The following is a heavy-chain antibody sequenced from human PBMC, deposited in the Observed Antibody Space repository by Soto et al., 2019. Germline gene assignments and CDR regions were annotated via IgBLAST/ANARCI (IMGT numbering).Heavy chain of an antibody. J-gene: IGHJ4*02. V-gene: IGHV4-39*01. CDR1: GGSISRSSYF. D-gene: IGHD3-10*01. CDR3: ATLWFGESGY. Sequence: QLQLQESGPGLVKPSETLSLTCTVSGGSISRSSYFWGWIRQPPGKGLEWIGSIYYSGSTYYNVSLKSRVNISVDTSKDQFSLKLSAVTAADTAVYYCATLWFGESGYWGQGTPVTVSS. CDR2: IYYSGST.